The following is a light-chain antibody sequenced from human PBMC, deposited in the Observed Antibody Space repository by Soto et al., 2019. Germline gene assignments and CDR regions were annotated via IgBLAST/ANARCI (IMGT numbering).Light chain of an antibody. CDR3: QQGNNWPLT. CDR2: SAS. Sequence: EIGRTQSPATLSVSPGERATLSCRASQSISTELAWYQQKPGQPPRLLIYSASTRATGVTARFNGSGSGSEFTLTISGLQSEDCAVYYCQQGNNWPLTFGQGTRLEI. CDR1: QSISTE. V-gene: IGKV3-15*01. J-gene: IGKJ2*01.